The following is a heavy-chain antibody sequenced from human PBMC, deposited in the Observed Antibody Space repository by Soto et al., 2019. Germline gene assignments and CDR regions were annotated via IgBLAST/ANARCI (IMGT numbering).Heavy chain of an antibody. CDR3: AKDRHDYGDTYLDY. Sequence: QVQLVESGGGVVQPGRSLRLSCAASGFSFSFYGMHWVRQAPGKGLEWVAVISNDGSKKAYADSVKGRFTISRDNSKNTLYVQMNNLRTEDTAVYYCAKDRHDYGDTYLDYWGQGTQVTVSS. CDR2: ISNDGSKK. CDR1: GFSFSFYG. J-gene: IGHJ4*02. V-gene: IGHV3-30*18. D-gene: IGHD4-17*01.